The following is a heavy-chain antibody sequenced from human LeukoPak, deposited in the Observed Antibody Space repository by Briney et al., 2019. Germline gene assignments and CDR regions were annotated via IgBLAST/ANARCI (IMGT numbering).Heavy chain of an antibody. V-gene: IGHV4-59*01. CDR3: ARGDYDSSGYGIDY. CDR1: GGSISSYY. J-gene: IGHJ4*02. CDR2: IYYSGST. Sequence: NTSETLSLTCTVSGGSISSYYWSWIRQPPGKGLEWIGYIYYSGSTNYNPSLKSRVTISVDTSKNQFSLKLSSVTAADTAVYYCARGDYDSSGYGIDYWGQGTLVTVSS. D-gene: IGHD3-22*01.